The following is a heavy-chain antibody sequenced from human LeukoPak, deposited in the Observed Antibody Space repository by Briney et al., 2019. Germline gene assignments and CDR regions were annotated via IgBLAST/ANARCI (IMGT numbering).Heavy chain of an antibody. V-gene: IGHV4-4*02. CDR2: ISPKGIT. CDR1: GFTFSNAW. Sequence: GSLRLSYAASGFTFSNAWMSWVRQAPGKGLEWIGVISPKGITYYNPSLRGRVSISPDTSKNQFSLRLSSMTATDTAMYYCARDGITMIVVVTAFDYWGQGTLVTVSS. D-gene: IGHD3-22*01. J-gene: IGHJ4*02. CDR3: ARDGITMIVVVTAFDY.